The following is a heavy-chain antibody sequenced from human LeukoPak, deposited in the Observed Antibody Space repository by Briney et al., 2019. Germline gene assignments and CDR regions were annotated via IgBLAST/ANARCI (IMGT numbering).Heavy chain of an antibody. Sequence: PSETLSLTRTVSGGSISSSYWSWIRQPPGKGLEWIGYIYYTGSTNYNPSLKSRVTISVDTSKNQFSLNLNSVTAADTAVYYCARHFPYSPPGNWGQGTLVTVFS. CDR3: ARHFPYSPPGN. V-gene: IGHV4-59*08. CDR1: GGSISSSY. J-gene: IGHJ4*02. CDR2: IYYTGST. D-gene: IGHD6-13*01.